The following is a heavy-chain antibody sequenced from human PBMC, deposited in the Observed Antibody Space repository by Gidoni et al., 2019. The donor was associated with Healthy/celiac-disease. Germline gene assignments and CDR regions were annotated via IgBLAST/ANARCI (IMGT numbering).Heavy chain of an antibody. CDR1: GFTFSSYR. Sequence: EVQLVESGGGLVKPGGSLRLSCAASGFTFSSYRMHWVRQAPGKGLEWVSSISSSSSYIYYADSVKGRFTISRDNAKNSLYLQMNSLRAEDTAVYYCARTPHMITFGGVIVPDAFDIWGQGTMVTVSS. D-gene: IGHD3-16*02. CDR3: ARTPHMITFGGVIVPDAFDI. CDR2: ISSSSSYI. V-gene: IGHV3-21*01. J-gene: IGHJ3*02.